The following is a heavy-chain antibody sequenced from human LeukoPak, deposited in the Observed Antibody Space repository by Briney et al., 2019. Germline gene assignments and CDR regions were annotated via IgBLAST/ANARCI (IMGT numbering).Heavy chain of an antibody. V-gene: IGHV1-69*04. CDR3: ARDHTRSRVDP. CDR2: IIPILGIA. J-gene: IGHJ5*02. Sequence: SVKVSCKASGGTFSSYAISWVRQAPGQGLEWMGRIIPILGIANYAQKFQGRVTITADKSTSTAYMELSSLRSEDTAVYYCARDHTRSRVDPWGQGTLVTVSP. CDR1: GGTFSSYA. D-gene: IGHD6-19*01.